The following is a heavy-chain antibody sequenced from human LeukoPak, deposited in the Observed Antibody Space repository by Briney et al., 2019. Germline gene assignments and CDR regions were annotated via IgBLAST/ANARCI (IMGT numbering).Heavy chain of an antibody. CDR1: GGSLTSPY. V-gene: IGHV4-59*11. CDR2: VSYSGGT. CDR3: ARDQRADYYDNTGGLDY. D-gene: IGHD3-22*01. Sequence: SETLSLTCSVSGGSLTSPYWTWIRHPPGKGLEWIGYVSYSGGTSYNPSFKSRVTMTLDTSKNQFSLKLTSVTAADTAVYYCARDQRADYYDNTGGLDYWGQGTQVTVSS. J-gene: IGHJ4*02.